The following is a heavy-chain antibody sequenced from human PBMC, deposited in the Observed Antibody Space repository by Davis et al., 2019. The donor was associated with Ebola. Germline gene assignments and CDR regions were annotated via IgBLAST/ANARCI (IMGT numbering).Heavy chain of an antibody. J-gene: IGHJ4*02. CDR3: ARGLYPWELDY. Sequence: SETLSLTCTISGGSVSSHCWSWIRQPPGKGLEWIGYIKYSGSTNYTPSLKSRFTISVDTSKNQFSLKLSSVTAADTAVYYCARGLYPWELDYWGQGTLVTVSS. D-gene: IGHD1-1*01. CDR1: GGSVSSHC. V-gene: IGHV4-59*02. CDR2: IKYSGST.